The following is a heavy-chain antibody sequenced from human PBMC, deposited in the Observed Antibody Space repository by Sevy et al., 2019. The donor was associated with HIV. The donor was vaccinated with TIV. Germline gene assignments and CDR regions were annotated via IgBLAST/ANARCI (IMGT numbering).Heavy chain of an antibody. CDR3: TTVFSSSGSGYYYYYYMDV. CDR2: IKSKTDGGTT. CDR1: GFTFSNAW. J-gene: IGHJ6*03. D-gene: IGHD6-13*01. V-gene: IGHV3-15*01. Sequence: GGSLRLSCAASGFTFSNAWTSWVRQAPGQGPEWVGRIKSKTDGGTTDYAAPVKGRFTISRDDSKNTLYLQMNSLKTEDTAVYYCTTVFSSSGSGYYYYYYMDVWGKGTTVTVSS.